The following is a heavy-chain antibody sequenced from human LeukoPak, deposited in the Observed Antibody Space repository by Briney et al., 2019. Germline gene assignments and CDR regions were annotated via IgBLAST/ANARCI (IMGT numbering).Heavy chain of an antibody. V-gene: IGHV3-48*04. D-gene: IGHD3-16*02. CDR1: GFPFSSYA. J-gene: IGHJ4*02. Sequence: GGSLRLSCAASGFPFSSYAINWVRQAPGKGLEWLSYISASSTIIYYADSVKGRFTISRDNAKNSLYLQINSLRAEDTALYYCARGGISNFDYWGQGTLVTVSS. CDR3: ARGGISNFDY. CDR2: ISASSTII.